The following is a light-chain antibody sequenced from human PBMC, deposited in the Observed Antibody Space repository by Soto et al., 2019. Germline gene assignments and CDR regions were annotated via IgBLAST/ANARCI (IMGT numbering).Light chain of an antibody. V-gene: IGKV1-5*03. J-gene: IGKJ1*01. Sequence: DIQMTQSPSSLSASTGDRVTISCRASQSVSSYLHWYQQKPGKAPKLLIYEASSLQSGVPSRFSGSGSGTEFTLTISSLQPDDFATYYCQHYNVYPWTFGQGTKVDIK. CDR3: QHYNVYPWT. CDR1: QSVSSY. CDR2: EAS.